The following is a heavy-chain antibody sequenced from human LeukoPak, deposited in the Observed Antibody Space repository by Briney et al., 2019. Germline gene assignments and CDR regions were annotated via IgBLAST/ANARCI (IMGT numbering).Heavy chain of an antibody. J-gene: IGHJ4*02. Sequence: SETLSLTCNAFGVSRSSYYWTWLRQPPGKGLEWIGYVYYTGTTIYSPSLKSRATISLDTSKNQFSLKLTSVAAADTAIYYCAVSDVSCCNFDFWGQGTLVTVSS. V-gene: IGHV4-59*01. D-gene: IGHD2-15*01. CDR3: AVSDVSCCNFDF. CDR1: GVSRSSYY. CDR2: VYYTGTT.